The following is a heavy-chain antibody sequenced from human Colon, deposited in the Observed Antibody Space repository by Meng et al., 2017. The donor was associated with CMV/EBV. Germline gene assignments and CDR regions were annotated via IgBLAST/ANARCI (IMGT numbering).Heavy chain of an antibody. Sequence: CTVSGGSIGSGGYCWSWIRQHPGKGLEWIGYIYYSGSTYYNPSLKSRVTISVDTSKNQFSLKLSSVTAADTAVYYCARVGGELLIDYWGQGTLVTVSS. V-gene: IGHV4-31*03. D-gene: IGHD1-26*01. CDR3: ARVGGELLIDY. CDR2: IYYSGST. J-gene: IGHJ4*02. CDR1: GGSIGSGGYC.